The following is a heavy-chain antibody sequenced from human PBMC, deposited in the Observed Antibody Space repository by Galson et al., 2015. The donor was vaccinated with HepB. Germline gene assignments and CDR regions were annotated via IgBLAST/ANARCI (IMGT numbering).Heavy chain of an antibody. CDR2: ISGSGGST. CDR1: GFTFSSYA. CDR3: AKGDTMVLYVFDY. Sequence: SLRLSCAASGFTFSSYAMSWVRQAPGKGLEWVSAISGSGGSTYYADSVKGRFTISRDNSKNTLYLQMNSLRAEDTAVYYCAKGDTMVLYVFDYWGQGTLVTVSS. J-gene: IGHJ4*02. D-gene: IGHD3-10*01. V-gene: IGHV3-23*01.